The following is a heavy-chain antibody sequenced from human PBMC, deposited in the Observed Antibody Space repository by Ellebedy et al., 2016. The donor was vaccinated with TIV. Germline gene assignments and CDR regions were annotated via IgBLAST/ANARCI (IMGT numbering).Heavy chain of an antibody. D-gene: IGHD3-10*01. CDR1: GYTFTSHA. CDR3: ARDRHYYGSGSYYEY. V-gene: IGHV1-3*01. Sequence: AASVKVSCKASGYTFTSHAVHWVRQAPGQGLEWMGQIDAGNGNTKYSQKFQDRVTITRDTSASTAYMELSSLRSEDTAVYYCARDRHYYGSGSYYEYWGQGTLVTVSS. J-gene: IGHJ4*02. CDR2: IDAGNGNT.